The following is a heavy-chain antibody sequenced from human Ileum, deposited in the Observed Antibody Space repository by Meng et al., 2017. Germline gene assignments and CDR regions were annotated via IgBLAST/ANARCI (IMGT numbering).Heavy chain of an antibody. CDR1: SGSFTNNNYY. CDR2: IYYGGST. J-gene: IGHJ4*02. Sequence: QLRLQESGPGLVKPSETPSLPCSVSSGSFTNNNYYWAWIRRPPGKGLEWIGSIYYGGSTYYNPSLKSRVTISVDTSTNQFSLKLISVTAADTAVYYCARRAHYGDPPRWGQGTLVTVSS. V-gene: IGHV4-39*01. D-gene: IGHD4-17*01. CDR3: ARRAHYGDPPR.